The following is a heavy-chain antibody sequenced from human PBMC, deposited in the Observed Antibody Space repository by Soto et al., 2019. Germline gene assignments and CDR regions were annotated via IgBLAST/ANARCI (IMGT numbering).Heavy chain of an antibody. V-gene: IGHV1-2*04. Sequence: QVQLVQSGAEVKKPGASVKVSCKASGYTFTGYYMHWVRQAPGQGLEWMGWINPNSGGTNYAQKFQGWVTMTRDTSISTAYMELSRLRSDDTAVYYCARGFGVSGYDLTQYFDLWGRGTLVTVSS. J-gene: IGHJ2*01. CDR2: INPNSGGT. CDR1: GYTFTGYY. D-gene: IGHD5-12*01. CDR3: ARGFGVSGYDLTQYFDL.